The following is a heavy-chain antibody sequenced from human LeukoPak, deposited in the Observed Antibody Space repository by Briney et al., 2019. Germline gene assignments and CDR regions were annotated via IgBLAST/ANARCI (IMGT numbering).Heavy chain of an antibody. D-gene: IGHD2-2*01. Sequence: RASVKVSCKASGYTFTSYGISWVRQAPGQGLEWMGWINPNSGGTNYAQKFQGRVTMTRDTSISTAYMELSRLRSDDTAVYYCAREIVVPAAHAFDIWGQGTMVTVSS. J-gene: IGHJ3*02. CDR1: GYTFTSYG. CDR2: INPNSGGT. CDR3: AREIVVPAAHAFDI. V-gene: IGHV1-2*02.